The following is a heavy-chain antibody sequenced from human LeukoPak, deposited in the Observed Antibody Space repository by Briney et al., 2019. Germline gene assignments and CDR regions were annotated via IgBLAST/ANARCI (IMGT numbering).Heavy chain of an antibody. CDR3: TREGASGWYWAFDY. CDR2: IIPIFGTA. V-gene: IGHV1-69*05. D-gene: IGHD6-19*01. Sequence: SVKVSCKASGYTFTSYGISWVRQAPGQGLEWMGGIIPIFGTANYAQKFQGRVTITTDESTSTAYMELSSLRSEDTAVYYCTREGASGWYWAFDYWGQGTLVTVSS. CDR1: GYTFTSYG. J-gene: IGHJ4*02.